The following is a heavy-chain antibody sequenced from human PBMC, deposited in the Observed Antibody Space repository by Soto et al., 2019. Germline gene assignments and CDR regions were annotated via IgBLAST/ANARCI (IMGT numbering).Heavy chain of an antibody. V-gene: IGHV4-30-4*01. CDR2: IYYRGST. J-gene: IGHJ4*02. Sequence: SETLSLTCTVSGGSIRSGDNYWSWIRQTPGKGLEWIGYIYYRGSTYYNQSLKSRVTISVDTSMSQFSLTLTSVTAADTAVYYCARDPARGGGSYLGYFDYRGQGTPVTVS. CDR1: GGSIRSGDNY. D-gene: IGHD1-26*01. CDR3: ARDPARGGGSYLGYFDY.